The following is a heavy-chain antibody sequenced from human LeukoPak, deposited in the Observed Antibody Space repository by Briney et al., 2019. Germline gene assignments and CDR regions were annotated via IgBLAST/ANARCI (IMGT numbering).Heavy chain of an antibody. CDR2: NIPICGTA. D-gene: IGHD1-26*01. CDR1: GGTFSGYA. Sequence: SSVKVSCKASGGTFSGYAISWVPQAPGQGLESMGANIPICGTANYAQKFQGRVTITMDESTSTAYMELSRLTSQGMKVYDGDADQLYSRSFDWFDTWGVGTLVSVSP. V-gene: IGHV1-69*05. CDR3: DADQLYSRSFDWFDT. J-gene: IGHJ5*02.